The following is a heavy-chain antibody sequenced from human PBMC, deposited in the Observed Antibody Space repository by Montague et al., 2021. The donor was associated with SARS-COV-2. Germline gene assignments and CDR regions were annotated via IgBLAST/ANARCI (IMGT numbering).Heavy chain of an antibody. V-gene: IGHV4-34*01. CDR3: DATYNGNWYYFDY. Sequence: SETLSLTCAVSRGSFSNYYWTWIRQSPGKGLEWIGEINQGGAPNYTPSLKSRVTISLDTSKKQISLKLNSVTAADTAVYYCDATYNGNWYYFDYWGQGTLVTVSS. CDR1: RGSFSNYY. D-gene: IGHD6-13*01. J-gene: IGHJ4*02. CDR2: INQGGAP.